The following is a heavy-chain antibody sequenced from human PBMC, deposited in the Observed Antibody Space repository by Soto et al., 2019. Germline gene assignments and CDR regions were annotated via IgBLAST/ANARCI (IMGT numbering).Heavy chain of an antibody. CDR1: GYTFSSYY. J-gene: IGHJ4*02. CDR3: ARGTTGDLYFDY. D-gene: IGHD7-27*01. CDR2: INPRGGST. Sequence: AASVKVSCKASGYTFSSYYMHWVRQAPGQGLQWMGIINPRGGSTNYAQKFQGRVTMTRDTSTSTVYMELSSLRSEDTAVYYCARGTTGDLYFDYWGQGTLVTVSS. V-gene: IGHV1-46*03.